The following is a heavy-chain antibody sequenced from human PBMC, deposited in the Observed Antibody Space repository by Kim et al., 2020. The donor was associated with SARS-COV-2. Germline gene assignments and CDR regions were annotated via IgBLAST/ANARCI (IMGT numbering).Heavy chain of an antibody. J-gene: IGHJ4*02. CDR1: GFTVSSNY. Sequence: GGSLRLSCAASGFTVSSNYMSWVRQAPGKGLEWVSVIYSGGSTYYADSVKGRFTISRHNSKNTLYLQMNSLRAEDTAVYYCARGGYDILTGYSYWGQGTLVTGSP. D-gene: IGHD3-9*01. V-gene: IGHV3-53*04. CDR3: ARGGYDILTGYSY. CDR2: IYSGGST.